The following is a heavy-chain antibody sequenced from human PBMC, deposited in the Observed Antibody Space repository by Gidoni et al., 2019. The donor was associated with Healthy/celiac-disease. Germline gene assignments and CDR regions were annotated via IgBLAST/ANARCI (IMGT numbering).Heavy chain of an antibody. CDR2: INPNSGNT. V-gene: IGHV1-8*01. CDR1: GYACTRYD. J-gene: IGHJ6*03. Sequence: QVQLVQSGAEVKKPGASVTISCKTSGYACTRYDSTWVRQATGQGLEWMGWINPNSGNTGDAQKFQGRVTMTRNTSISIAYMELSSLRSEDTAVYYCARGLRGVAADTRYYYYYMDVWGKGTTVTVSS. D-gene: IGHD2-15*01. CDR3: ARGLRGVAADTRYYYYYMDV.